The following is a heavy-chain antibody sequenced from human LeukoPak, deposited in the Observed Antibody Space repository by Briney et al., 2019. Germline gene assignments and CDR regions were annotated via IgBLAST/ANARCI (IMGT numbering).Heavy chain of an antibody. J-gene: IGHJ5*02. CDR2: INDNGDMT. D-gene: IGHD6-19*01. CDR3: AKATRPWQWLGGFDP. V-gene: IGHV3-20*04. CDR1: EFSFDAFA. Sequence: PGGSLRLSCAAYEFSFDAFAMTWVRQAPGRGLEWVSSINDNGDMTDYADSVKGRFTISRDNAKKYVFLEINSLRSEDTAIYFCAKATRPWQWLGGFDPWGQGTLVIVSS.